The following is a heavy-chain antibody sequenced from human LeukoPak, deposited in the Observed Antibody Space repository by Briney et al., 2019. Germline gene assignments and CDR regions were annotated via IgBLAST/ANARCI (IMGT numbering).Heavy chain of an antibody. CDR1: GFTFSSYA. D-gene: IGHD3-3*01. CDR3: ARETTYYDFWSGYYKGLDAFDI. CDR2: ISYDGSNK. J-gene: IGHJ3*02. Sequence: GSLRLSCAASGFTFSSYAMRWVRQAPGKGLEWVAVISYDGSNKYYADSVKGRFTISRDNSKNTLYLQMNSLRAEDTAVYYCARETTYYDFWSGYYKGLDAFDIWGQGTMVTVSS. V-gene: IGHV3-30-3*01.